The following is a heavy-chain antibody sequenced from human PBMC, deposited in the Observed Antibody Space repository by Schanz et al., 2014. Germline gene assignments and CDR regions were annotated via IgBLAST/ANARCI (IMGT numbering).Heavy chain of an antibody. CDR1: GGTFSSYT. V-gene: IGHV1-18*01. CDR3: VRVPSRDVSFDL. Sequence: QVQLVQSGAEVKKPGSSVKVSCKASGGTFSSYTISWVRQAPGQGLEWMGWISAYNGHTTYSQKVRDRVIFTTDTSANTAYMELRSLRSDDTAHYYCVRVPSRDVSFDLWGRGTLVTVSS. CDR2: ISAYNGHT. J-gene: IGHJ2*01. D-gene: IGHD3-16*01.